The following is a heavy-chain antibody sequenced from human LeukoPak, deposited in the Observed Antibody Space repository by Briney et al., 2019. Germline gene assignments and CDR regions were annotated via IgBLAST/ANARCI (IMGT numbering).Heavy chain of an antibody. Sequence: PGGSLRLSCAASGFTFSNAWMSWVRQAPGKGLEWVGRIKRKSDGGTPDNAAPVRGRFTISRDDSKNTLYLQINSLKIEDTAMYYCATDLGGYYSGSGSYWGSLDYWGQGTVVTVSS. D-gene: IGHD3-10*01. CDR2: IKRKSDGGTP. CDR3: ATDLGGYYSGSGSYWGSLDY. CDR1: GFTFSNAW. J-gene: IGHJ4*02. V-gene: IGHV3-15*01.